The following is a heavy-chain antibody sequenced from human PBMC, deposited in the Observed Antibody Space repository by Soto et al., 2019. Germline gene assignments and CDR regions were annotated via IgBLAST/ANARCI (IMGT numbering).Heavy chain of an antibody. D-gene: IGHD3-10*01. CDR1: GDSVSSNSAA. CDR2: TYYRSKWYN. J-gene: IGHJ6*02. CDR3: VLDRVDFFYGSGSYPFYYGMDV. V-gene: IGHV6-1*01. Sequence: QSPTLSLTCAISGDSVSSNSAAWNWIRQSPSRGLEWLGRTYYRSKWYNDYAVSVKSRITINPDTSKNQFSLQLNSVTPEDTAVYYCVLDRVDFFYGSGSYPFYYGMDVWGQGTTVTVSS.